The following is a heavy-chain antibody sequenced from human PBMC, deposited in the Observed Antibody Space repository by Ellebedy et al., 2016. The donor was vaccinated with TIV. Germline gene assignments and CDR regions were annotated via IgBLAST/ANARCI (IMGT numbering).Heavy chain of an antibody. Sequence: AASVKVSCKASGYTFASYGVSWVRQAPGQGLEWMGWVRANNGDTNYAQKLQGRVTMTTDTSTSTAYMDLRSLRSDDTAVYYCARDFYYYGSGSWDETFDIWGQGTMVTVSS. CDR2: VRANNGDT. V-gene: IGHV1-18*01. CDR1: GYTFASYG. CDR3: ARDFYYYGSGSWDETFDI. D-gene: IGHD3-10*01. J-gene: IGHJ3*02.